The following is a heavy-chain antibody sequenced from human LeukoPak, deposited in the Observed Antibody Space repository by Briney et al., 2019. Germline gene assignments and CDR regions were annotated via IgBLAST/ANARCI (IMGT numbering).Heavy chain of an antibody. CDR2: INPNSGGT. V-gene: IGHV1-2*02. CDR3: ARIRFYYHRGPDLDLYYFDY. J-gene: IGHJ4*02. D-gene: IGHD3-22*01. Sequence: ASVKVSCKASGYTFTGYDMHWVRQAPGQGLEWMGWINPNSGGTNYAQKFQGRVTMTRDTSISTAYMELSRLRSDDTAVYYCARIRFYYHRGPDLDLYYFDYWGQGTLVTVSS. CDR1: GYTFTGYD.